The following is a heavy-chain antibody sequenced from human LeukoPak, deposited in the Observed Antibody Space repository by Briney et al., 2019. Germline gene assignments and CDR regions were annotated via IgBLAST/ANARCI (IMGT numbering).Heavy chain of an antibody. V-gene: IGHV4-39*01. D-gene: IGHD2-2*01. Sequence: KPSETLSLTCTISGGSISSSSYYWGWIRQPPGKGLEWIGSIYYSGSTNYYPSLKSRVTISVDTSKNQFSLKLSSVTAADTAVYYCARQLGYCSSTSCYADKVDYWGQGTLVTVSS. J-gene: IGHJ4*02. CDR3: ARQLGYCSSTSCYADKVDY. CDR1: GGSISSSSYY. CDR2: IYYSGST.